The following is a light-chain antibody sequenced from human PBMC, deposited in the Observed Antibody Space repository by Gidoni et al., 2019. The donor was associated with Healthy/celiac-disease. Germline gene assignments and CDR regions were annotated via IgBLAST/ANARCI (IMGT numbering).Light chain of an antibody. J-gene: IGKJ1*01. V-gene: IGKV1-5*03. CDR2: KAS. CDR3: QQYNSYWT. CDR1: QSISSW. Sequence: DIKMTQSPSTLSASVGDRVPITCRSSQSISSWLAWYQQKPGKAPKLLIYKASGLESGVPSRFSGSGSGTEFTLTISSLQPDDFATYYCQQYNSYWTFGQGTKVEIK.